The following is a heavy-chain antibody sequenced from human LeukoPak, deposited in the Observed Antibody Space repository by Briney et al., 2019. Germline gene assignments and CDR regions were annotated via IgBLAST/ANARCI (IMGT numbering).Heavy chain of an antibody. D-gene: IGHD3-3*01. CDR2: INPNSGGT. CDR3: ARDPTILGVAYGMDV. J-gene: IGHJ6*02. Sequence: ASVKVSCKASGYSFTGHYMHWVRQAPGQGLEWMGWINPNSGGTNYAQKFQGRVTITADKSTSTAYMELSSLRSEDTAVYYCARDPTILGVAYGMDVWGQGTTVTVSS. V-gene: IGHV1-2*02. CDR1: GYSFTGHY.